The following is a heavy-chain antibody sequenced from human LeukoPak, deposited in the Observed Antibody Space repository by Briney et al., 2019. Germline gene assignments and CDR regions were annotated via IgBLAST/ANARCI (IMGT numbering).Heavy chain of an antibody. Sequence: PGGSLRLSCAASEFTFSSYAMHWVRQAPGKGLEYVSAISSNGGSTYYANSVKGRFTISRDNSKNTLYLQVGSLRAEDMAVYYCARGAAVALYYYYGMDVWGQGTTVTVSS. V-gene: IGHV3-64*01. D-gene: IGHD6-19*01. CDR2: ISSNGGST. CDR1: EFTFSSYA. CDR3: ARGAAVALYYYYGMDV. J-gene: IGHJ6*02.